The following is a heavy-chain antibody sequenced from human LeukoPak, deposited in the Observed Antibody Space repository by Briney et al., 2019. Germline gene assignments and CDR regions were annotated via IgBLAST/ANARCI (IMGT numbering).Heavy chain of an antibody. D-gene: IGHD6-13*01. CDR2: ISYDGSNK. CDR1: GFTFSSYA. V-gene: IGHV3-30-3*01. CDR3: GRNPRSRSLRYYFAS. J-gene: IGHJ4*02. Sequence: PGRSLRLSCAASGFTFSSYAMHWVRQAPGKGLEWVAVISYDGSNKYYADSVKGRFTISRDNSKNTLYLQMNSLRAEDTAVYYCGRNPRSRSLRYYFASWAREPWSPSPQ.